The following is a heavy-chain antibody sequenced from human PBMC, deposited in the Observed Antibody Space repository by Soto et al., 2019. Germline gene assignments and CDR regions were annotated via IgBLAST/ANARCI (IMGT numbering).Heavy chain of an antibody. CDR3: ATDLFGYCSSTSCLGVPVWFDP. J-gene: IGHJ5*02. D-gene: IGHD2-2*01. V-gene: IGHV1-3*01. CDR2: INAGNGNT. CDR1: GYTFTSYA. Sequence: KHPRASVKVSCKASGYTFTSYAMHWVRQAPGQRLEWMGWINAGNGNTKYSQKFQGRVTITRDTSASTAYMELSSLRSEDTAVYYCATDLFGYCSSTSCLGVPVWFDPWGQGTLVTVS.